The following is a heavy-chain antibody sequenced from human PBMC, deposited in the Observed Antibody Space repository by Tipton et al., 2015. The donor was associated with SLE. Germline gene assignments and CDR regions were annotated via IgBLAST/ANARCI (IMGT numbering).Heavy chain of an antibody. J-gene: IGHJ5*02. CDR3: ARSRVPAARGNDWFDP. D-gene: IGHD2-2*01. CDR1: GGSISSGSYY. V-gene: IGHV4-39*07. Sequence: TLSLTCTVSGGSISSGSYYWSWIRQPPGKGLEWIGEINHSGSTNYNPSLKSRVTISVDTSKNQFSLKLNSVTAADTAVYYCARSRVPAARGNDWFDPWGQGTLVTVSS. CDR2: INHSGST.